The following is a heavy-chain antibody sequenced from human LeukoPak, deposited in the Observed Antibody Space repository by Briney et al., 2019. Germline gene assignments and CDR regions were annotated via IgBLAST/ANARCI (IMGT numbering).Heavy chain of an antibody. Sequence: GGSLRLSCAASGFTFKLYWMHWVRQVPGKRPVWVSRINDDGSDTIYADSVRGRSTISRDDAKNTVYLQMNDLRAEDTAVYYCVRGGPSTWSWGQGTLVTVSS. CDR1: GFTFKLYW. D-gene: IGHD2-15*01. CDR3: VRGGPSTWS. J-gene: IGHJ5*02. CDR2: INDDGSDT. V-gene: IGHV3-74*01.